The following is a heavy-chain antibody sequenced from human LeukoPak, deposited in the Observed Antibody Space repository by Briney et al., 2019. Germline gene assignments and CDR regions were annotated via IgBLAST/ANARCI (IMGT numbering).Heavy chain of an antibody. CDR1: GFTFSSYA. CDR3: ATDRGWRTSGYYLYYFEY. J-gene: IGHJ4*02. V-gene: IGHV3-23*01. D-gene: IGHD3-3*01. CDR2: ISGSGGST. Sequence: GGSLRLSCAASGFTFSSYAMSWVRQAPGKGLEWVSAISGSGGSTYYADSVKGRFTISRDNSKNTLYLQMSSLRAEDTAVYYCATDRGWRTSGYYLYYFEYWGQGTLVTFSS.